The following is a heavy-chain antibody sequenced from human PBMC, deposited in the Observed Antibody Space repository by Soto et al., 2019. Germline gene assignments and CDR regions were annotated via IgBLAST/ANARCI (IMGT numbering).Heavy chain of an antibody. CDR1: GGSISSSSYY. J-gene: IGHJ4*02. Sequence: SETLSLTCTVSGGSISSSSYYWGWIRQPPGKGLEWIGSIYYSGSTYYNPSLKSRVTISVDTSKNQFSLKLSSVTAADTAVYYCARHPTYYDFRSGASDDGFDYWGQGTLVNVAS. CDR2: IYYSGST. D-gene: IGHD3-3*01. CDR3: ARHPTYYDFRSGASDDGFDY. V-gene: IGHV4-39*01.